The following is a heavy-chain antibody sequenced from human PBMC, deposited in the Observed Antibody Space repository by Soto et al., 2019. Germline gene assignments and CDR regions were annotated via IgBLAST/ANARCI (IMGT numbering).Heavy chain of an antibody. CDR3: ARGGTPIDY. Sequence: QVQLVQSGAEVKKPGASVKVSCKASGYTFTNFGISWVRQAPGQGLEWMGWISAYNGNTNYAQNFQGRVTMTTDTSTSTAHMELRSLRSDDTAMYYRARGGTPIDYWGQGTLVTVSS. CDR1: GYTFTNFG. V-gene: IGHV1-18*01. D-gene: IGHD3-16*01. CDR2: ISAYNGNT. J-gene: IGHJ4*02.